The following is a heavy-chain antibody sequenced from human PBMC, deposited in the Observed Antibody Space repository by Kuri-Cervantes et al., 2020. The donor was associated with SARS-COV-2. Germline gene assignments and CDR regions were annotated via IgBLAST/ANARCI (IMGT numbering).Heavy chain of an antibody. D-gene: IGHD2-2*01. CDR1: GYTFTSYD. CDR2: MNPNSGNT. V-gene: IGHV1-8*03. J-gene: IGHJ3*02. CDR3: ARGAPIVVVPAAKGDDAFDI. Sequence: ASVKISCKASGYTFTSYDNNWVRQATGQGLEWMGWMNPNSGNTGNAQKFQGRVTITRNTSISTVYMELSSLRSEDTAVYYCARGAPIVVVPAAKGDDAFDIWGQGTMVTVSS.